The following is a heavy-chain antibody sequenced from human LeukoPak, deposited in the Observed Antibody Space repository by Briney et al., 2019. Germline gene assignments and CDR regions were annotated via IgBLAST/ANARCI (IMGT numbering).Heavy chain of an antibody. CDR1: GYSISSGYY. V-gene: IGHV4-38-2*02. D-gene: IGHD6-6*01. Sequence: SETLSLTCTVSGYSISSGYYWGWIRQPPGKGLEWIGSIYHSGSTYYNPSLKSRVTISVDTSKNQFSLKLSSVTAADTAVYYCARDLGIAARPDYWGQGTLVTVSS. CDR3: ARDLGIAARPDY. CDR2: IYHSGST. J-gene: IGHJ4*02.